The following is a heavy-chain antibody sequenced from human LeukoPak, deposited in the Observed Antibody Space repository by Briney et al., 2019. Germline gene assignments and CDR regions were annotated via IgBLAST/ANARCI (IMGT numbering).Heavy chain of an antibody. Sequence: PGGSLRLSCAASGFTFSSYAMHWVRQAPGKGLEWVAVISYDGSNKYYADSVKGRFTISRDNSKNTLYLQINSLRAEDTAVYYCARDELLFDYWGQGTLVTVSS. CDR1: GFTFSSYA. CDR2: ISYDGSNK. D-gene: IGHD2-21*02. CDR3: ARDELLFDY. J-gene: IGHJ4*02. V-gene: IGHV3-30-3*01.